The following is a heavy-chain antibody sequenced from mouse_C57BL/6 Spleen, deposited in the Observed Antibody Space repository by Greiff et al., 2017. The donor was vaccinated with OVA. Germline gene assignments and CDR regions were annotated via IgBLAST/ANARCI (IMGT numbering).Heavy chain of an antibody. J-gene: IGHJ1*03. V-gene: IGHV1-64*01. D-gene: IGHD1-1*01. CDR1: GYTFTSYW. CDR2: IHPNSGST. CDR3: AKGSYGFGYFDV. Sequence: QVQLQQPGAELVKPGASVKLSCKASGYTFTSYWMHWVKQRPGQGLEWIGMIHPNSGSTNYNEKFKSKATLTVDKSSSTAYMQLSSLTSDDSAVYYCAKGSYGFGYFDVWGTGTTVTVSS.